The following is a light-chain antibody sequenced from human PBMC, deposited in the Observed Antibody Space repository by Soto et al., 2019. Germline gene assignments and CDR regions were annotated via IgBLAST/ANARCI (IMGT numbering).Light chain of an antibody. CDR1: SSDVGGYNY. CDR2: DVN. J-gene: IGLJ3*02. V-gene: IGLV2-11*01. CDR3: CSYAGRYTWV. Sequence: QSALTQPRSVSGSPGQSVSLSCTGTSSDVGGYNYVSWYQQHPGKAPKLMIDDVNKRPSGVPDRFSGSRSGNTASLTISGLQAEDEADYYCCSYAGRYTWVFGGGTKVTVL.